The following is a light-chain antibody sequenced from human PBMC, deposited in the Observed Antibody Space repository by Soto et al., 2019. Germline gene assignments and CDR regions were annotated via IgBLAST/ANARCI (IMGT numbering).Light chain of an antibody. CDR1: SGHSSYT. CDR2: LNTDGSH. Sequence: QLVLTQSPSASASLGASVKLTCTLSSGHSSYTIAWHQQQPEKGPRYLMKLNTDGSHSRGDGIPDRFSGSRSGAERYLTISSLQSEDEADYYCQTWGAGIVVFGGETKLTVL. V-gene: IGLV4-69*01. CDR3: QTWGAGIVV. J-gene: IGLJ2*01.